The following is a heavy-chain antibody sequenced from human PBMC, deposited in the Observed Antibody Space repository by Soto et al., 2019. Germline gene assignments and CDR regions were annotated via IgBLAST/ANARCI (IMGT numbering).Heavy chain of an antibody. J-gene: IGHJ6*02. CDR3: ARGRTYGDV. D-gene: IGHD4-17*01. Sequence: GGSLRLSCAASGFTFSSYAMHWVRQAPGKGLEWVAVISYDGSNKYYAGSVKGRFTISRDNSKNTLYLQMNSLRAEDTAVYYCARGRTYGDVWGQGTTVTVSS. V-gene: IGHV3-30-3*01. CDR2: ISYDGSNK. CDR1: GFTFSSYA.